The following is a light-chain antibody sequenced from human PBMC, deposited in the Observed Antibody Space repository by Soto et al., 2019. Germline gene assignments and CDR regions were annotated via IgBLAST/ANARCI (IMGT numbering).Light chain of an antibody. J-gene: IGKJ2*02. CDR1: HSVGSN. V-gene: IGKV3-15*01. Sequence: EIVMTQSPATLSVSPGEGATLSCRASHSVGSNLAWCQQKPGQAPRLLIYGAFTGATAIPARFSGSGSGTDFTLTISSLEPEDFAVYYCQQRSNWPGTFGQGTKLEIK. CDR3: QQRSNWPGT. CDR2: GAF.